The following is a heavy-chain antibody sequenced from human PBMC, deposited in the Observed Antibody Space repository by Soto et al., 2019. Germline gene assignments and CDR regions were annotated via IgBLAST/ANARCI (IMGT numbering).Heavy chain of an antibody. J-gene: IGHJ4*02. V-gene: IGHV4-30-4*01. Sequence: SETLSLTCTVSGGSISSGDYYWSWIRQPPGKGLEWIGYIYYSGSTYYNPSLKSRVTISVDTSKNQFSLKLSSVTAADTAVYYYAIYAGNSVYFDYWGQGTLVTVSS. D-gene: IGHD6-13*01. CDR2: IYYSGST. CDR1: GGSISSGDYY. CDR3: AIYAGNSVYFDY.